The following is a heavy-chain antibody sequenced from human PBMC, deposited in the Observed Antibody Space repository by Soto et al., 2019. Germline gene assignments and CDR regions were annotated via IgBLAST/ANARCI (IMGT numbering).Heavy chain of an antibody. CDR3: ASERGYRSNWFDP. J-gene: IGHJ5*02. Sequence: AVSGGSISSGGYSWSWIRQPPGKGLEWIGYIYHSGSTYYNPSLKSRVTISVDRSKNQFSLKLSSVTAADTAVYYCASERGYRSNWFDPWGQGTLVTVSS. D-gene: IGHD5-18*01. CDR2: IYHSGST. V-gene: IGHV4-30-2*01. CDR1: GGSISSGGYS.